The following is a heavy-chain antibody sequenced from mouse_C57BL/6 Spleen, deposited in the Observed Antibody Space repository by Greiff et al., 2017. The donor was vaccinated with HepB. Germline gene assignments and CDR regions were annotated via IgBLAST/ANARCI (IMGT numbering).Heavy chain of an antibody. V-gene: IGHV1-85*01. CDR2: IYPRDGST. Sequence: VQLQQSGPELVKPGASVKLSCKASGYTFTSYDINWVKQRPGQGLEWIGWIYPRDGSTKYNEKFKGKATLTVDTSSSTAYMELHSLTSEDSAVYFCAYYYGSDYYAMDYWGQGTSVTVSS. J-gene: IGHJ4*01. CDR1: GYTFTSYD. CDR3: AYYYGSDYYAMDY. D-gene: IGHD1-1*01.